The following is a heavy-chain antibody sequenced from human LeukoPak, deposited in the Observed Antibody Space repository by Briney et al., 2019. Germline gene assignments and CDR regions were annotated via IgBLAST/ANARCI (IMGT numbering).Heavy chain of an antibody. CDR1: GYTFTGYY. CDR3: ARPSRGYSYGLDY. Sequence: GASVKVCCKASGYTFTGYYMHWVRQAPGQGLEWMGWINPNSGGTNYAQKFQGRVTMTRDTSISTAYMELSRLRSDDTAVYYCARPSRGYSYGLDYWGQGTLVTVSS. D-gene: IGHD5-18*01. V-gene: IGHV1-2*02. J-gene: IGHJ4*02. CDR2: INPNSGGT.